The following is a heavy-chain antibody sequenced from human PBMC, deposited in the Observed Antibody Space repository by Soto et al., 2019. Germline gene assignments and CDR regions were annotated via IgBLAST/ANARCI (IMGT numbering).Heavy chain of an antibody. Sequence: QVQLQESGPELVKPSETLSLTCTVSGGSVSSGSYYWSWIRQPPGKGLEWIGYIYYSGSTNYNPSLKSRVTISVDTSKNQFSLKLSSVTAADTAVYYCARVASSGWYANWFDPWGQGTLVTVSS. CDR3: ARVASSGWYANWFDP. CDR2: IYYSGST. J-gene: IGHJ5*02. D-gene: IGHD6-19*01. V-gene: IGHV4-61*01. CDR1: GGSVSSGSYY.